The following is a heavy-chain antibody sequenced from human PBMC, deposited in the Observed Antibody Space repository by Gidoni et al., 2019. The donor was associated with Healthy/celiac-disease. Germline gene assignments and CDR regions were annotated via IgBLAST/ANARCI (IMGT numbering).Heavy chain of an antibody. CDR2: IKQDGSEK. CDR1: GLPFSSYW. V-gene: IGHV3-7*04. CDR3: ARAPLYNWNYLKAFDI. D-gene: IGHD1-7*01. J-gene: IGHJ3*02. Sequence: EVQLVESGGGLVQPGGSLRLSCSASGLPFSSYWMSWVRQAPGKGLEWVANIKQDGSEKYYVESVKGRFTISRDNAKNSLYLQMNSLRAEDTAVYYCARAPLYNWNYLKAFDIWGQGTMVTVSS.